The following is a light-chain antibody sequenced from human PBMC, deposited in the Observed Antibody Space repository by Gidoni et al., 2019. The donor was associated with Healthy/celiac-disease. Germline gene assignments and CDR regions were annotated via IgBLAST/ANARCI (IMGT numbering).Light chain of an antibody. CDR1: QSISSW. J-gene: IGKJ1*01. Sequence: DIQMTHSPSTLSASVGDRVTITCRASQSISSWLDWYQQKPGKAPKLLIYDASSLESGVPSRFSGSGSGTEFTLTISSLQPDDFATYYCQQYNSYQWTFGQGTKVEIK. V-gene: IGKV1-5*01. CDR3: QQYNSYQWT. CDR2: DAS.